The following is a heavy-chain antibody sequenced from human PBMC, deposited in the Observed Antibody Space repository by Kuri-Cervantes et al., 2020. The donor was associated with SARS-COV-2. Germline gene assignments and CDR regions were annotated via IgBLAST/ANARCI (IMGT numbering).Heavy chain of an antibody. CDR1: GGTFSTAI. J-gene: IGHJ6*02. CDR3: ARVAGSYYYYYGMDV. D-gene: IGHD2-15*01. CDR2: IMPVLGMP. V-gene: IGHV1-69*10. Sequence: SVKVSCKASGGTFSTAIISWVRQAPGQGLEWMGGIMPVLGMPNYAQKFRGRVTITADTSTTTAYMELSSLRSEDTAVYYCARVAGSYYYYYGMDVWGQGTLVTVSS.